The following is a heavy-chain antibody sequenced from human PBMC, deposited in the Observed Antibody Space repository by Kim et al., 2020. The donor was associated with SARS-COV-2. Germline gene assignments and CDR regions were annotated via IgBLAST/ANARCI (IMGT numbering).Heavy chain of an antibody. Sequence: GGSLRLSCAASGFTFSSYSMNWVRQAPGKGLEWVSSISSSSSYIYYADSVKGRFTISRDNAKNSLYLQMNSLRAEDTAVYYCATYGVVVVVAATSGYWGQGTLVTVSS. V-gene: IGHV3-21*01. CDR2: ISSSSSYI. D-gene: IGHD2-15*01. J-gene: IGHJ4*02. CDR3: ATYGVVVVVAATSGY. CDR1: GFTFSSYS.